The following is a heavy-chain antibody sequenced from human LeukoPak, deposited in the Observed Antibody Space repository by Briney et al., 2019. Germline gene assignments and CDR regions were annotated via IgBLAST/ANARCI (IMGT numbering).Heavy chain of an antibody. Sequence: GGSLRLSCAASGFTFSSYSMNWVRQAPGKGLEWVSSISTSSSYIYYADSVKGRFTISRDNSKNTLYLQMNSLRAEDTAVYYCAKDSKRWKTYYYESGSYYFESWGQGTLVTVSS. CDR3: AKDSKRWKTYYYESGSYYFES. CDR2: ISTSSSYI. CDR1: GFTFSSYS. J-gene: IGHJ4*02. D-gene: IGHD3-10*01. V-gene: IGHV3-21*01.